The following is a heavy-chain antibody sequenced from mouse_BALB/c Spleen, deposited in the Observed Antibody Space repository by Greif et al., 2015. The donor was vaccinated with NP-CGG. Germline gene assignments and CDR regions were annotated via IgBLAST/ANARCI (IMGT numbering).Heavy chain of an antibody. Sequence: VQLKQSGPELVKPGASVKMSCKASGYTFTSYVMHWVKQKPGQGLEWIGYINPYNDGTKYNEKFKGKATLTSDKSSSTAYMELSSLTSEDSAVYYCARGEALRRGLYYYAMDYWGQGTSVTVSS. D-gene: IGHD1-2*01. CDR2: INPYNDGT. V-gene: IGHV1-14*01. CDR3: ARGEALRRGLYYYAMDY. J-gene: IGHJ4*01. CDR1: GYTFTSYV.